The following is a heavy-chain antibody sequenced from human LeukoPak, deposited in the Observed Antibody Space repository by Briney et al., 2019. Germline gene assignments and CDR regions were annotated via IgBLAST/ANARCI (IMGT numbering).Heavy chain of an antibody. CDR1: GGSFSGYY. V-gene: IGHV4-34*01. CDR2: INHSGST. D-gene: IGHD6-6*01. Sequence: PSETLSLTCAVYGGSFSGYYWSWIRQPPGKGLEWIGEINHSGSTNCNPSLKSRVTISVDTSKNQFSLKLSSVTAADTAVYYCARGGKYSSSSFWLDYWGQGTLVTVSS. J-gene: IGHJ4*02. CDR3: ARGGKYSSSSFWLDY.